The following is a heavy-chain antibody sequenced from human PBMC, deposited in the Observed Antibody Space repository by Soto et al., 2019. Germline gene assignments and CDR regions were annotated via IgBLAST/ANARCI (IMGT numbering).Heavy chain of an antibody. CDR3: AGNYYGSGSYPGPPHY. CDR2: IYSGGST. J-gene: IGHJ4*02. D-gene: IGHD3-10*01. V-gene: IGHV3-66*01. CDR1: GFTVSSNY. Sequence: LRLSCAASGFTVSSNYMSWVRQAPGKGLEWVSVIYSGGSTYYADSVKGRFTISRDNSKNTLYLQMNSLRAEDTAVYYCAGNYYGSGSYPGPPHYWGQGTLVTVSS.